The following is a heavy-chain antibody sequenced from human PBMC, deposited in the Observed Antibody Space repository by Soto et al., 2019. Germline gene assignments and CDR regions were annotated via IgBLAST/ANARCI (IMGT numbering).Heavy chain of an antibody. V-gene: IGHV4-59*01. CDR1: GGSISSYY. CDR2: IYYSGST. Sequence: SETLSLTCTVSGGSISSYYWSWIRQPPGKGLEWIGYIYYSGSTNYNPSLKSRVTISVDTSKNQFSLKLSSVTVADTAVYYCARSHYGGRAAYFDYWGQGTLVTFSS. J-gene: IGHJ4*02. D-gene: IGHD4-17*01. CDR3: ARSHYGGRAAYFDY.